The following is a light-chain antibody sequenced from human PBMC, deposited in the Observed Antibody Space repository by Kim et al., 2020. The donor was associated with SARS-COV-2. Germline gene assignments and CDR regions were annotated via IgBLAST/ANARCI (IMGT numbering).Light chain of an antibody. J-gene: IGKJ1*01. CDR1: QSFSSD. CDR2: DAS. CDR3: QQRRDWWT. Sequence: SLSPGERATLTCRASQSFSSDLAWYLQKPGQAPRLLIYDASNRATGIPARFSGRGSGTDFTLTISSLEPEDFAVYYCQQRRDWWTFGQGTKVDIK. V-gene: IGKV3-11*01.